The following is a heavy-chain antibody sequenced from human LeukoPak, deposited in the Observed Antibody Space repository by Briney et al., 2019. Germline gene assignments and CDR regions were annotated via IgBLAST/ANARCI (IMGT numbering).Heavy chain of an antibody. J-gene: IGHJ6*02. D-gene: IGHD2-2*01. V-gene: IGHV3-23*01. CDR1: GFTVSSNY. CDR3: AKDHGCSSTSCYFYYYYYGMDV. Sequence: GGSLRLSCAASGFTVSSNYMSWVRQAPGKGLEWVSAISGSGGSTYYADSVKGRFTISRDNSKNALYLQMNSLRAEDTAVYYCAKDHGCSSTSCYFYYYYYGMDVWGQGTTVTVSS. CDR2: ISGSGGST.